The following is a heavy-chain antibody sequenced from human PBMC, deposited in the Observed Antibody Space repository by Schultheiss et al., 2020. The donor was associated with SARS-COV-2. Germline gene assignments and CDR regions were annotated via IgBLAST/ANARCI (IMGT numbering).Heavy chain of an antibody. J-gene: IGHJ4*02. CDR1: GFTFSSYA. CDR2: ISGSGGTT. D-gene: IGHD2-15*01. CDR3: AKDQGRYCSGGSCYRYFDY. Sequence: GESLKISCAASGFTFSSYAMSWVRQAPGKGLEWVSAISGSGGTTYYADSVKGRFTISRDNSKNTLYLQMNSLRAEDTAVYYCAKDQGRYCSGGSCYRYFDYWGQGTLVTVSS. V-gene: IGHV3-23*01.